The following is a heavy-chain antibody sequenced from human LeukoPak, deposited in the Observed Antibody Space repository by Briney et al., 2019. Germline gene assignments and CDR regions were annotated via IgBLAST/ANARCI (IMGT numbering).Heavy chain of an antibody. V-gene: IGHV4-31*03. CDR2: IYDTGYA. CDR1: GGSISSNNY. Sequence: SETLSLTCIVSGGSISSNNYWHWIRQHPGKGLEWLGYIYDTGYAYYNPSLRSRLTISVDTSQNHFSLKLTSVTAADTAVYYCARVVVPAADEFNWFDPWGQGTLVTVSS. J-gene: IGHJ5*02. D-gene: IGHD2-2*01. CDR3: ARVVVPAADEFNWFDP.